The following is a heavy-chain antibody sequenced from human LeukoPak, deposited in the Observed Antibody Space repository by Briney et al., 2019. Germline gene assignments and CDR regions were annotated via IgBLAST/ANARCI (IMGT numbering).Heavy chain of an antibody. CDR2: IYYDGTTS. J-gene: IGHJ2*01. CDR1: GASIRIGENY. Sequence: TLSLTCTVYGASIRIGENYWGWIRQSPGKGLEWLGYIYYDGTTSYYNPSLKSRVTVSLDKSKNQFSLQLRSVTAADTAVYYCARVTWYFDLWGRGTLVTVSS. CDR3: ARVTWYFDL. V-gene: IGHV4-30-4*08.